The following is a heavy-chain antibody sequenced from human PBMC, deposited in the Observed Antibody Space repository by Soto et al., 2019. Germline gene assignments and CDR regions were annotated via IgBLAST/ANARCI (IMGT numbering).Heavy chain of an antibody. D-gene: IGHD2-8*02. J-gene: IGHJ4*02. CDR1: GGSFSGYY. Sequence: QVQLQQWGAGLLKPSETLSLTCAVYGGSFSGYYWTWIRQPPGTGLEWIGEINHSGSTNYNPSLKSRVTISVDTSKNQFSLKLTSVTAADTAVYYCARDKITGLFDSWGQGTLVNVSS. V-gene: IGHV4-34*01. CDR3: ARDKITGLFDS. CDR2: INHSGST.